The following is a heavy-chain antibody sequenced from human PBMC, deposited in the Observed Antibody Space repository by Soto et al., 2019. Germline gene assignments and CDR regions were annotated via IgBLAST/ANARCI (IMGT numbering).Heavy chain of an antibody. V-gene: IGHV3-30-3*01. J-gene: IGHJ4*02. D-gene: IGHD3-10*01. Sequence: QVQLVESGGGVVQPGRSLRLSCAASGFTFSSCVIHWVRQTPDKGLEWVAFISRDGSNEYYADSVKGRFTISRDNSKNTLYLEMNSLRTEDTAVYYCARDDEGGSDCDLGYWGQGTLVTVSS. CDR3: ARDDEGGSDCDLGY. CDR2: ISRDGSNE. CDR1: GFTFSSCV.